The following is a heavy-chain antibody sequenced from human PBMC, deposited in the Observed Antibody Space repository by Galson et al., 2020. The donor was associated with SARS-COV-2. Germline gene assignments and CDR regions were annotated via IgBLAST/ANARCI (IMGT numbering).Heavy chain of an antibody. CDR2: ISSSGNTM. Sequence: GPQWVSCAASGFTFSDFYMTWIRQAPGKGLEWVSFISSSGNTMYYADSVKGRFTVSRDNAKNSLYLQMNNLRADDTAVYYCSRRFGDYGPDYWGQGTLVTVSS. V-gene: IGHV3-11*01. CDR1: GFTFSDFY. D-gene: IGHD4-17*01. J-gene: IGHJ4*02. CDR3: SRRFGDYGPDY.